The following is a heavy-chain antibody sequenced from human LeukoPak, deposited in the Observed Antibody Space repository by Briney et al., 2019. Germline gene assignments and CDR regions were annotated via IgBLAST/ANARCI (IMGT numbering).Heavy chain of an antibody. J-gene: IGHJ6*02. V-gene: IGHV4-34*01. CDR3: ARVRVFRGNYYYYGRDV. CDR2: INHSGST. CDR1: GGSFSGYY. Sequence: SETLSLTCAVYGGSFSGYYWSWIRQPPGKGLEWIGEINHSGSTNYNPSLKSRVTISVDTSKNQFSLKLSSVTAADTAVYYCARVRVFRGNYYYYGRDVWGQGTTVTVSS. D-gene: IGHD3-10*01.